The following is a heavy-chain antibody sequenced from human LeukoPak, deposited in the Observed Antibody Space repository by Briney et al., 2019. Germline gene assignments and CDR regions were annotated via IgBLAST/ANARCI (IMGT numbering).Heavy chain of an antibody. V-gene: IGHV3-66*01. J-gene: IGHJ4*02. Sequence: GGSLRLSCAASGFTVGTDFVSWVRQAPGRGLEWVSIIFSGGSTYYADSVKGRFTISRGSSRNTAYLQMSSLRAEDAAVYYCARGDFEYWGQGTLVTVSS. CDR2: IFSGGST. CDR1: GFTVGTDF. CDR3: ARGDFEY.